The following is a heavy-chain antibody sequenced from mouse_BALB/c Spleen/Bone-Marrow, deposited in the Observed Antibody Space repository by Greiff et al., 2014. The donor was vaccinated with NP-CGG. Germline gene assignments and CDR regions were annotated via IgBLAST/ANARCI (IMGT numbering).Heavy chain of an antibody. D-gene: IGHD1-1*01. CDR3: ARGYYYGSTYGWYFDV. Sequence: VQLQQFGAELARPGASVKLSCKASAYTFTSYWMQWVKQRPGQGLEWIGAIYPGDGDTRYTQKFKGKATLTADKSSSTAYMQLSSLASEDSAVYYCARGYYYGSTYGWYFDVWGAGTTVTVSS. V-gene: IGHV1-87*01. CDR2: IYPGDGDT. CDR1: AYTFTSYW. J-gene: IGHJ1*01.